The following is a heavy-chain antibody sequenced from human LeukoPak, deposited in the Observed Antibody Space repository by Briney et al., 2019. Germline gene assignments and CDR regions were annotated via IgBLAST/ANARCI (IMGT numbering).Heavy chain of an antibody. V-gene: IGHV4-59*01. CDR2: IYSTGIT. CDR3: ARMGAIAGASANPDY. Sequence: PSETLSLTCSVSGGSISSYYWSWIRQPPGKGLEWIGYIYSTGITDYSPSLRSRVTISVDTSNNQFSLTLSSVTAADTAVYYCARMGAIAGASANPDYWGQGTLVTVSS. D-gene: IGHD4/OR15-4a*01. J-gene: IGHJ4*02. CDR1: GGSISSYY.